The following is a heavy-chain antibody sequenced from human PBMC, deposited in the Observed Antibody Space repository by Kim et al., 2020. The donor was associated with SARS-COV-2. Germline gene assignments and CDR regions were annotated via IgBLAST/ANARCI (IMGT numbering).Heavy chain of an antibody. CDR2: ISSSSSYI. D-gene: IGHD3-9*01. CDR1: GFTFSSYS. CDR3: ARDFTYYDILTGYYTLRYGMDV. Sequence: GGSLRLSCAASGFTFSSYSMNWVRQAPGKGLEWVSSISSSSSYIYYADSVKGRFTISRDNAKNSLYLQMNSLRAEDTAVYYCARDFTYYDILTGYYTLRYGMDVWGQGTTVTVSS. V-gene: IGHV3-21*01. J-gene: IGHJ6*02.